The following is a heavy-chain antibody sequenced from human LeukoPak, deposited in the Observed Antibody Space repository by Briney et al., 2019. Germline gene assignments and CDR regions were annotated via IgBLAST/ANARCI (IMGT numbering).Heavy chain of an antibody. CDR3: TTQAWQQLALFDW. Sequence: GGSLRLSCAAFGFTFSNAWMNWVRQAPGKGLEWVGHIKSKTGGGTPDYTAPVKGRFTISRDDSNYMVYLQMNNLKSEDTAVYYCTTQAWQQLALFDWWGQGTLVTVSS. V-gene: IGHV3-15*01. D-gene: IGHD6-13*01. CDR1: GFTFSNAW. J-gene: IGHJ4*02. CDR2: IKSKTGGGTP.